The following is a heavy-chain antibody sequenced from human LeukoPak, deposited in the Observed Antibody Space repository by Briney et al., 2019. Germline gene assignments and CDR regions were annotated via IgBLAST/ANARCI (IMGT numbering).Heavy chain of an antibody. CDR2: IDISGGST. V-gene: IGHV3-23*01. D-gene: IGHD1-1*01. Sequence: GGSLRLSCVASGFTFSSHAMCWVRQAPGKGLEWVTSIDISGGSTYYEDSVQGRFTISRDNSKNTLYLEMNSLRVEDTALYYCANEVRPNDYWGQGTLVTVSS. CDR1: GFTFSSHA. J-gene: IGHJ4*02. CDR3: ANEVRPNDY.